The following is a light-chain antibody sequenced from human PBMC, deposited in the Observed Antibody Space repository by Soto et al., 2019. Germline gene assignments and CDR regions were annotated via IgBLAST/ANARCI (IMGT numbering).Light chain of an antibody. J-gene: IGKJ4*01. Sequence: EIVLTQSPGTLSLSPGERATLSCRASQSVSTSYLAWYQQKPGQAPRLLIYGASSRATGIPDRFSGSGSGADFTLTTSRLEPEDFAVYYGQQYGSLPLTFGGGTKVEIK. CDR3: QQYGSLPLT. CDR2: GAS. V-gene: IGKV3-20*01. CDR1: QSVSTSY.